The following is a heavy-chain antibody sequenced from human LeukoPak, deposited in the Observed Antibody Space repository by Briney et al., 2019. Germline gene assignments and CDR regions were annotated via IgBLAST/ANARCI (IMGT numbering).Heavy chain of an antibody. CDR3: VRQISDYYYYYIDV. J-gene: IGHJ6*03. V-gene: IGHV4-39*01. D-gene: IGHD3-10*01. CDR1: GGSISSSNYY. CDR2: IYYSGTT. Sequence: SETLSLTCSVSGGSISSSNYYWGWIRQPPGKGLEWIGTIYYSGTTYYNPSLESRVTISEDMSKNQFSLTLRSVTAADTAVYYCVRQISDYYYYYIDVWGKGTTVTVSS.